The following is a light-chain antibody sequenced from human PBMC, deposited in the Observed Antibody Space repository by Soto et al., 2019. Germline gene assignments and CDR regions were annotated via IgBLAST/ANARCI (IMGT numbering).Light chain of an antibody. CDR2: DDS. CDR1: NIGIKR. J-gene: IGLJ1*01. CDR3: QVWDSSNDLFYV. V-gene: IGLV3-21*02. Sequence: YALTQPPSVSVAPGQTARSACGGDNIGIKRVHWYHQKPGQAPVLVVYDDSDRPSGIPERFSGSNSGNTATLTISRVEAGDEADYFCQVWDSSNDLFYVFGTGTKVTVL.